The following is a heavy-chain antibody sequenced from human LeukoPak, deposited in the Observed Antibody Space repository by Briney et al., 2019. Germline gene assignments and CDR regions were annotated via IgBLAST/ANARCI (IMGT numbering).Heavy chain of an antibody. J-gene: IGHJ5*02. V-gene: IGHV3-7*04. CDR2: IKEDGSEK. D-gene: IGHD3-16*01. CDR3: ARGGLRYFAL. CDR1: GFTFSNYW. Sequence: GGSLRLSCAASGFTFSNYWMSWVRQAPGKGLEWVANIKEDGSEKYYVDSVKGRFTISRDNGKNSPYLQMNSLRVGDTAVYYCARGGLRYFALWGQGALVTVSS.